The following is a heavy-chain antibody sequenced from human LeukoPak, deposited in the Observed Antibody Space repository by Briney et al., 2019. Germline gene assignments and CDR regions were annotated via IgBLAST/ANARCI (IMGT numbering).Heavy chain of an antibody. V-gene: IGHV3-48*04. Sequence: GGSLRLSCAASGFTFSNYWMNWVRQAPGKGLEWVSYISSSGTTIYYADSVKGRFTISRDNAKNSLYLQMNSLRAEDTAVYYCARCGHSYYYLLADYDYYMDVWGKGTTVTVSS. D-gene: IGHD5-18*01. CDR1: GFTFSNYW. J-gene: IGHJ6*03. CDR2: ISSSGTTI. CDR3: ARCGHSYYYLLADYDYYMDV.